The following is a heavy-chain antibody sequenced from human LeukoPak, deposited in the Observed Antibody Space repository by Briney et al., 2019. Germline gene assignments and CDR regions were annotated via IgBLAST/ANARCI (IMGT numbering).Heavy chain of an antibody. Sequence: PGRSLRLSCAASGFTFSSYGMHWVRQAPGKGLEWVAVISYDGSNKYYADSVKGRFTISRDNSKNTLYLQMNSLRAEDTAVYYCAKDDSWAGDRYFDYWGQGTLATVSS. CDR2: ISYDGSNK. J-gene: IGHJ4*02. D-gene: IGHD3-22*01. V-gene: IGHV3-30*18. CDR1: GFTFSSYG. CDR3: AKDDSWAGDRYFDY.